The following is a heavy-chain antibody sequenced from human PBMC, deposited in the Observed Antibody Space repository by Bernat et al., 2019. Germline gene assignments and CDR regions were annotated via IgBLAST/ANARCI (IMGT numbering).Heavy chain of an antibody. V-gene: IGHV1-69*01. J-gene: IGHJ6*02. CDR1: GCTFSSYA. CDR3: ARVRAAAGPYYYYGMDV. D-gene: IGHD6-13*01. Sequence: QVQLVQSGAEVKKPGSSVKVSCKASGCTFSSYAISWVRQAPGQGLEWMGGIIPIFGTANYAQQFQGRGPITADESTSTAYMELRSLRSEDTAVYYCARVRAAAGPYYYYGMDVWGQGTTVTVSS. CDR2: IIPIFGTA.